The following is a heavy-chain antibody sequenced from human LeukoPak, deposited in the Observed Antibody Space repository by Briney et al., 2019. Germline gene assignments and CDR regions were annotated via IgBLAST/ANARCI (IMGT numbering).Heavy chain of an antibody. CDR3: ARGPPLYSSGWELDY. Sequence: ASVKVSCKASGYTFTSHHMYWVRQAPGQGLEWTGLINPTGGSTNYAQRFQGRVTMTRDTSTSTVFVELNSLRSDDTAVYYCARGPPLYSSGWELDYWGQGALVTVSS. CDR1: GYTFTSHH. CDR2: INPTGGST. D-gene: IGHD6-19*01. V-gene: IGHV1-46*01. J-gene: IGHJ4*02.